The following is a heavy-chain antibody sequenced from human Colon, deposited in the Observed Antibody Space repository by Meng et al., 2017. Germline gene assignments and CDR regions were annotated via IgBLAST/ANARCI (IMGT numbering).Heavy chain of an antibody. Sequence: QVQLVKSGDEVMKPGGSVKFTCKASGYPFTSSDINWVRQDTGRGLECLGWMNPNNGNTGSAQKFQGRVSMTRDTSIGTAYMELSGLTSEDTAVYYCARTAMLDSWGQGTLVTVSS. CDR1: GYPFTSSD. CDR2: MNPNNGNT. V-gene: IGHV1-8*01. D-gene: IGHD2-2*01. J-gene: IGHJ5*01. CDR3: ARTAMLDS.